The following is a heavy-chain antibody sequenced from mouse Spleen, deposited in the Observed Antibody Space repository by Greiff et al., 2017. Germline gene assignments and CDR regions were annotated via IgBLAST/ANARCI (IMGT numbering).Heavy chain of an antibody. CDR1: GYTFTSYW. J-gene: IGHJ2*01. D-gene: IGHD2-10*02. V-gene: IGHV1-53*01. Sequence: VQLQQSGAELVKPGASVKLSCTASGYTFTSYWMHWVKQRPGQGLEWIGNINPSNGGTNYNEKFKSKATLTVDKSSSTAYMQLSSLTSEDSAVYYCARGGPSMVSFDYWGQGTTLTVSS. CDR2: INPSNGGT. CDR3: ARGGPSMVSFDY.